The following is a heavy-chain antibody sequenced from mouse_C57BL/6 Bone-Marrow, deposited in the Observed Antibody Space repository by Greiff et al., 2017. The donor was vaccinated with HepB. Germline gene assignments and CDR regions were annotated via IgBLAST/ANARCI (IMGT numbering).Heavy chain of an antibody. CDR1: GFTFSSYG. Sequence: EVQLQESGGDLVKPGGSLKLSCAASGFTFSSYGMSWVRQTPDKRLEWVATISSGGSYTYYPDSVKGRFTISRDNAKNTLYLQMSSLKSEDTAMYYCARQRSYYFDYWGQGTTLTVSS. V-gene: IGHV5-6*01. CDR2: ISSGGSYT. CDR3: ARQRSYYFDY. J-gene: IGHJ2*01.